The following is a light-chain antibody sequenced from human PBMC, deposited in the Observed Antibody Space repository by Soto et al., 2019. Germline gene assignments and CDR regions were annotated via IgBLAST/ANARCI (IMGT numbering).Light chain of an antibody. V-gene: IGKV1-27*01. CDR2: AAS. CDR1: QGIRNF. J-gene: IGKJ3*01. CDR3: QKYSSVPV. Sequence: DIQMTQSPPSLSASVGDRVTITCRASQGIRNFVAWYQQKPGKAPKLLIYAASTLQSGVPSRFSGSGSAKDFTLTSNGLQPEDVATYSCQKYSSVPVFGPGTKVEIK.